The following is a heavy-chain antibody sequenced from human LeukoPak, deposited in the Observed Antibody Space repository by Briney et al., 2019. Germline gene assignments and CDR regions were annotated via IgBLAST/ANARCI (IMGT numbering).Heavy chain of an antibody. CDR2: IKRRSDGGTA. D-gene: IGHD3-10*01. J-gene: IGHJ4*02. CDR1: GFTFINAW. Sequence: GGSLRLSCAASGFTFINAWMSRVRQAPGKGLEWVGRIKRRSDGGTADCAAPMKGRFTISRDDSKNTLYLQMNSLKTEDTAVYYCTTVTDGASDYWGQGTLVTVSS. V-gene: IGHV3-15*01. CDR3: TTVTDGASDY.